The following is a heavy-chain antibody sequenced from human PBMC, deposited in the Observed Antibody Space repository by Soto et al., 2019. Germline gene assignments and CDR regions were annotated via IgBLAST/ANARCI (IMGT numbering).Heavy chain of an antibody. D-gene: IGHD2-15*01. CDR1: GFTFSSYA. CDR3: AKDFYIVFTWEDYFDS. J-gene: IGHJ4*02. CDR2: ISGSGGSA. Sequence: GGSLRLSCAASGFTFSSYAMSWVRQAPGKGLEWVSAISGSGGSAYYAASVKGRFTISRDNSKDTLYLQMNSLRAEDSAVYYCAKDFYIVFTWEDYFDSWGLGTLVTVSS. V-gene: IGHV3-23*01.